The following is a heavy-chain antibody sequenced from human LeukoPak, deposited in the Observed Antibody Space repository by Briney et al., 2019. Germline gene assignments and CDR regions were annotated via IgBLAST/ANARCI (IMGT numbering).Heavy chain of an antibody. CDR2: ISGSGGST. D-gene: IGHD6-6*01. V-gene: IGHV3-23*01. J-gene: IGHJ4*02. CDR3: AKYGTSVSSYFDY. Sequence: QAGGSLRLSCAASGFTFSSYAMSWVRQASGKGLEWVSAISGSGGSTYYADSVKGRFTISRDNSKNTLYLRMNSLRAEDTAVYYCAKYGTSVSSYFDYWGQGTLVTVSS. CDR1: GFTFSSYA.